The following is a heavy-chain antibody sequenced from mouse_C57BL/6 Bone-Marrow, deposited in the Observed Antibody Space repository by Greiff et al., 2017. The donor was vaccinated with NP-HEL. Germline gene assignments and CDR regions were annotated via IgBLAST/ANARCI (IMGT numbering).Heavy chain of an antibody. Sequence: QVQLQQSGPELVKPGPSVKISCKASGYAFSSSWMNWVKQRPGKGLEWIGRIYPGDGDTNYNGKFKGKATLTADKSSSTAYMQLSSLTSEDSAVYFCAREAYYGSSLPYYWGQGTTLTVSS. V-gene: IGHV1-82*01. D-gene: IGHD1-1*01. CDR3: AREAYYGSSLPYY. CDR2: IYPGDGDT. J-gene: IGHJ2*01. CDR1: GYAFSSSW.